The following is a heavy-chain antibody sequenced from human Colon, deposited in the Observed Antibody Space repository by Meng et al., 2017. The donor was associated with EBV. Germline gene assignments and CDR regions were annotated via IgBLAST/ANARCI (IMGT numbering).Heavy chain of an antibody. J-gene: IGHJ4*02. V-gene: IGHV4-4*02. CDR3: ARGNAYNAPSFDY. Sequence: VQLQESGPGPGEPSGTLSLTRAASGASISSNNWWSWVRQHPGKGLEWIGEIYHGGNTNYNPSLKSRVTISVDRSNDQFSLSLSSVTAADTAVYYCARGNAYNAPSFDYWGQGTLVTVSS. CDR1: GASISSNNW. D-gene: IGHD5-24*01. CDR2: IYHGGNT.